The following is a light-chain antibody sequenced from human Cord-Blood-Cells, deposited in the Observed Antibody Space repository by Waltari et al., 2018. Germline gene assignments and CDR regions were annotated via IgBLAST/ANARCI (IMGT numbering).Light chain of an antibody. J-gene: IGKJ5*01. CDR2: DAS. CDR3: QQRSNWPPIT. Sequence: EIVLTQSPATLSLSPGERATLSCRVSQSVSSYLAWYQQKPGQAPRLLIYDASNRATGIPARFSGSGSGTDFILTISSLEPEDFAVYYCQQRSNWPPITFGQGTRLEIK. V-gene: IGKV3-11*01. CDR1: QSVSSY.